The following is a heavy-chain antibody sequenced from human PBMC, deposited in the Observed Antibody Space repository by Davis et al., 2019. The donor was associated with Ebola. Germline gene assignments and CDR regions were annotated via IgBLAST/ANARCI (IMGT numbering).Heavy chain of an antibody. Sequence: MPSETLSLTCTVSGGSISSYYWSWIRQPPGKGLEWIGYFYYNGSTNYNPSLKSRVTISVDTSKNQFSLKLNSLTAADTAVYYCARHQSTSFDYWGQGTLVTVSS. CDR3: ARHQSTSFDY. J-gene: IGHJ4*02. CDR2: FYYNGST. CDR1: GGSISSYY. V-gene: IGHV4-59*08.